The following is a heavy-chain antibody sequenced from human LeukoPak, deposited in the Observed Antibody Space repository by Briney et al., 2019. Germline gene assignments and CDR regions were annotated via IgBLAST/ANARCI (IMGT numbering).Heavy chain of an antibody. Sequence: GGTLRLSCAASGFTFSSYGMSWVRQAPGKGLEWVSAISGSGGSTYYADSVKGRFTISRDNSKNTLYLQMNSLRAEDTAVYYCAKDHTYSSSWYVPYYYYYYMDVWGKGTTVTISS. CDR3: AKDHTYSSSWYVPYYYYYYMDV. CDR2: ISGSGGST. V-gene: IGHV3-23*01. J-gene: IGHJ6*03. D-gene: IGHD6-13*01. CDR1: GFTFSSYG.